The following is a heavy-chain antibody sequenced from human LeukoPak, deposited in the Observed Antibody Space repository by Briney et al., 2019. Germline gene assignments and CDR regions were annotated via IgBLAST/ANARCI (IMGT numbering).Heavy chain of an antibody. CDR2: ISAYNGNT. D-gene: IGHD6-19*01. Sequence: ASVKVSCKASGNTFTSYGISWVRQAPGQGLEWMGWISAYNGNTNYAQKLQGRVTMTTDTSTSTAYMELRSLRSDDTAVYYCARVGGIAVAGTDAFDIWGQGTMVTVSS. CDR1: GNTFTSYG. J-gene: IGHJ3*02. V-gene: IGHV1-18*01. CDR3: ARVGGIAVAGTDAFDI.